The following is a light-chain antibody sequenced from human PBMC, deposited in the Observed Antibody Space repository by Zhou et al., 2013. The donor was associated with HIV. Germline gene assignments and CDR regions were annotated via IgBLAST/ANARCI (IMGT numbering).Light chain of an antibody. CDR3: HQYDTSPNT. J-gene: IGKJ5*01. CDR1: QSVSSGH. Sequence: EIVLTQSPGALSLSAGETATLSCRASQSVSSGHLVWYQQKPGQAPRLLIYGESRRAIGIPDRFSGGGSGTDYTLTISRLEPEDFAVYYCHQYDTSPNTFGQGTRL. V-gene: IGKV3-20*01. CDR2: GES.